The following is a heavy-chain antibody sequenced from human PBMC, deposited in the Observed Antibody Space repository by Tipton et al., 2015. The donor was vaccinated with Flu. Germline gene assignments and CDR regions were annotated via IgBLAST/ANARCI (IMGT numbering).Heavy chain of an antibody. J-gene: IGHJ4*02. D-gene: IGHD3-10*01. CDR3: ARDMGRGYGEWDS. Sequence: SLRLSCVISGFTFSSYGMSWVRQAPGKGLEWVSGISSSAVYTYYGDSVKGRFTISRDNSKNTLYLQMNSLRAEDTAVYYCARDMGRGYGEWDSWGQGTLFTVSS. CDR2: ISSSAVYT. V-gene: IGHV3-23*01. CDR1: GFTFSSYG.